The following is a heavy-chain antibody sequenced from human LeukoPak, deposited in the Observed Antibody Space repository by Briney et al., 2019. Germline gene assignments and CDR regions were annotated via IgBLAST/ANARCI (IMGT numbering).Heavy chain of an antibody. D-gene: IGHD2-15*01. CDR3: AKDHSGDYFDY. J-gene: IGHJ4*02. Sequence: GGSLRLSCAAAGFTFSSYAMSWVRQAPGKGLEWVSAISGSGGSTYYADSVKGRFTISRDNSKNTLYLQMNSLRAEDTAVYHCAKDHSGDYFDYWGQGTLVTVSS. CDR2: ISGSGGST. CDR1: GFTFSSYA. V-gene: IGHV3-23*01.